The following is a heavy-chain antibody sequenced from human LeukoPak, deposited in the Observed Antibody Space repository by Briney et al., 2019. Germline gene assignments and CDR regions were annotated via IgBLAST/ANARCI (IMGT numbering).Heavy chain of an antibody. CDR3: ARAVSFGSEPYGFDI. CDR1: GFSFSRYW. CDR2: LNQNGGEK. Sequence: GGSLRLSCAASGFSFSRYWMCWVRQAPGKGLEWVANLNQNGGEKHYVDSGEGRFTISRDNAKNSVFLQMNSLRAEDTAVYYCARAVSFGSEPYGFDIWGQGTMVTVSS. V-gene: IGHV3-7*01. D-gene: IGHD3-10*01. J-gene: IGHJ3*02.